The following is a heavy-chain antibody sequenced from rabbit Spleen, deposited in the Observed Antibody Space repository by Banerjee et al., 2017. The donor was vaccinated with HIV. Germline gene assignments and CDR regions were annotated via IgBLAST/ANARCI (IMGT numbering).Heavy chain of an antibody. Sequence: QEQLVESGGGLVRPGASLTLTCKASGFRFSFNNDYVMCWVRQAPGKGLEWIACINSYTAKSVYATWAKGRFTISKTSSTTVTLQMTSLTVADTATYFCARNGYGDGRWYDYYFNLWGQGTLVTVS. CDR2: INSYTAKS. CDR1: GFRFSFNNDYV. CDR3: ARNGYGDGRWYDYYFNL. J-gene: IGHJ4*01. D-gene: IGHD3-1*01. V-gene: IGHV1S45*01.